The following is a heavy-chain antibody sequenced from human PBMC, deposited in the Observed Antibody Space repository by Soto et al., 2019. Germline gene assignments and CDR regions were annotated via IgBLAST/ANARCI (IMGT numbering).Heavy chain of an antibody. Sequence: SVKVSCKASGGTFSSYAISWVRQAPGQGLEWMGGIIPIFGTANYAQKFQGRVTITADESTSTAYMELSSLRSEDTAVYYCARDPWYYDSSGYYYHYWGQGTLVTVSS. J-gene: IGHJ4*02. CDR3: ARDPWYYDSSGYYYHY. CDR2: IIPIFGTA. D-gene: IGHD3-22*01. V-gene: IGHV1-69*01. CDR1: GGTFSSYA.